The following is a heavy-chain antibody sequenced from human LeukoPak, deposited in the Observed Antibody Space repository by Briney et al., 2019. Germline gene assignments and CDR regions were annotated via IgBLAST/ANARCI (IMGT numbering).Heavy chain of an antibody. Sequence: PGGSLRLSCAVSGVTFSSYTMNWVRQAPGKGLEWVSAISGSGGSTYYADSVKGRFTISRDNSKNTLCLQMNSLRAEDTAVYYCAKDSRPHDYGGNSAFRYWGQGTLVTVSS. CDR1: GVTFSSYT. D-gene: IGHD4-17*01. V-gene: IGHV3-23*01. J-gene: IGHJ4*02. CDR3: AKDSRPHDYGGNSAFRY. CDR2: ISGSGGST.